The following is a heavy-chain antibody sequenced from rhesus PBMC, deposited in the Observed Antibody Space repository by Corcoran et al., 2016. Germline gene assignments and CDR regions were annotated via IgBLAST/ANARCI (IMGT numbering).Heavy chain of an antibody. J-gene: IGHJ4*01. D-gene: IGHD6-31*01. CDR3: ARRRIAAATYYFDY. CDR2: IYGSSGST. CDR1: GYSISSGYD. V-gene: IGHV4-76*01. Sequence: QVQLQESGPGVVKPSETLSLTCAVSGYSISSGYDWSWIRPPPGQGLEWIGYIYGSSGSTNYNPSLKNRVTISKDTSKNQFSLKLSSVTAADTAVYYCARRRIAAATYYFDYWGQGVLVTVSS.